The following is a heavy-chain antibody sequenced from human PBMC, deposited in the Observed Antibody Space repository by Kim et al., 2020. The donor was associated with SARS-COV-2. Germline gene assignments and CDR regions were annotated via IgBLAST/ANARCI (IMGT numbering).Heavy chain of an antibody. CDR3: AREGGNTGYYSIDS. CDR2: IWHDESKK. D-gene: IGHD3-22*01. CDR1: GFTFSNYA. J-gene: IGHJ5*01. Sequence: GGSLRLSCAASGFTFSNYAIHWVRQAPGKGLEWVAVIWHDESKKYYVDSVKGRFTISRDNSTNTLYLQMNSLRAEDTAVYYCAREGGNTGYYSIDSWGQGTLVTVSS. V-gene: IGHV3-33*01.